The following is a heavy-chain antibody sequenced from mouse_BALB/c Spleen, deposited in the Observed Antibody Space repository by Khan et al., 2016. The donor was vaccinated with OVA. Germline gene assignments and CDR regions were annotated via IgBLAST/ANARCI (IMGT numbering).Heavy chain of an antibody. D-gene: IGHD1-1*01. J-gene: IGHJ4*01. CDR2: IYTYTGEP. Sequence: QIQLVQSGPELKKPGETVKISCKASGYTFTNYGVNWVKQAPGKGLKWMGWIYTYTGEPTYADDFKGRFAFSLETSASTAYLQINNLKNEDTATYFCARVGSRAMDYWGQGTSVTVSA. V-gene: IGHV9-3-1*01. CDR1: GYTFTNYG. CDR3: ARVGSRAMDY.